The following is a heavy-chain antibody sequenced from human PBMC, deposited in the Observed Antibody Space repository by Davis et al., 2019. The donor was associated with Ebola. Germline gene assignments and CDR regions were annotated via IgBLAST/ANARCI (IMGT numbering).Heavy chain of an antibody. D-gene: IGHD4-17*01. CDR1: GFTFSGSA. Sequence: GGSLRLSCAASGFTFSGSAMHWVRQASGKGLEWVGRIRSKANSYAAAYAASVKGRFTISRDDSKNTAYLQMNSLKTEDTGVYYCTSTLDGDYVDYWGQGTLVTVSS. V-gene: IGHV3-73*01. CDR3: TSTLDGDYVDY. CDR2: IRSKANSYAA. J-gene: IGHJ4*02.